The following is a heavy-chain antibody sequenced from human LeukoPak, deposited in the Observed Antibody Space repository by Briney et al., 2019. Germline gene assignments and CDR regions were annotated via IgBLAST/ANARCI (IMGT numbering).Heavy chain of an antibody. CDR3: ARALVYYDSSGYYGY. D-gene: IGHD3-22*01. CDR2: INPNSGGT. J-gene: IGHJ4*02. Sequence: GASVKVSCKASGYTFTGYYMHWVRQAPGQGLEWMGWINPNSGGTNYAQKFQGRVTMTRDTSISTAYMELSRLRSDDTAVYYCARALVYYDSSGYYGYWRQGTLVTVSS. V-gene: IGHV1-2*02. CDR1: GYTFTGYY.